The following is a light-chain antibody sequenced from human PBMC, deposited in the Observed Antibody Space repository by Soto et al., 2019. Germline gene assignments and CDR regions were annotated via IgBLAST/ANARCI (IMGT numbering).Light chain of an antibody. V-gene: IGKV4-1*01. J-gene: IGKJ1*01. Sequence: DIVMSQSPDSLAVSLGERATINCKSSQSVLYSSNNKNYLAWYQQKPGQPPKLLIYWASTRESGVPDRFSGGGSGTDFTLTIGSLQAEDVAVYYCQQYYNTLWTFGQGTKVDIK. CDR1: QSVLYSSNNKNY. CDR3: QQYYNTLWT. CDR2: WAS.